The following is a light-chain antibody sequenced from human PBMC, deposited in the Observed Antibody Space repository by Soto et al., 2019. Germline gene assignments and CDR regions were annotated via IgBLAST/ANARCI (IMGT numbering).Light chain of an antibody. CDR2: KVS. CDR3: LQATNWPWT. CDR1: QSLLYSDGDTY. J-gene: IGKJ1*01. Sequence: DTVMTQSPLSLSVPLGQSASISCRSSQSLLYSDGDTYLNWYHQRPGQSPRRLIHKVSQRDSGVPDRISGSGSGTDFTLEISRVEAEDVGVYYCLQATNWPWTFGQGPKVDI. V-gene: IGKV2-30*01.